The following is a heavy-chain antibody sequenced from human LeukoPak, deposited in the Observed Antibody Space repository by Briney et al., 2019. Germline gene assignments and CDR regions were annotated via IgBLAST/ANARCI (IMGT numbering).Heavy chain of an antibody. CDR3: ARAGRYFDWFDP. V-gene: IGHV1-69*06. D-gene: IGHD3-9*01. CDR2: IIPIFGTA. J-gene: IGHJ5*02. Sequence: SVKVSCKASGGTFSSYAISWVRQAPGQGLEWMGGIIPIFGTANYAQKFQGRVTITADKSTSTAYMELSSLRSEDTAVYYCARAGRYFDWFDPWGQGTLVTVSS. CDR1: GGTFSSYA.